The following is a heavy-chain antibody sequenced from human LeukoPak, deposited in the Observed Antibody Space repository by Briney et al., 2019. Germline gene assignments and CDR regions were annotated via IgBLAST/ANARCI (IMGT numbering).Heavy chain of an antibody. V-gene: IGHV3-23*01. CDR2: ITGSGGST. CDR3: AKDVGIVSQH. CDR1: GFTFSSYA. D-gene: IGHD3-22*01. J-gene: IGHJ1*01. Sequence: GGSLRLSCAASGFTFSSYAMSWVRQAPGKGLEWVSGITGSGGSTYYADSVKGRFTISRDNSKNTLYLQMNSLRAEDTAVYYCAKDVGIVSQHRGQGTLVTVSS.